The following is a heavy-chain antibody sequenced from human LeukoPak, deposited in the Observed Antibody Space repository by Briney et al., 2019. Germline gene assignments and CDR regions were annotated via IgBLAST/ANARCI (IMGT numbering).Heavy chain of an antibody. D-gene: IGHD2/OR15-2a*01. Sequence: PGRSLRLSCAASGFTFSIYAMHWVRQAPGKGLEWVSAISGSGGSTYYADSVKGRFTISRDNSKNTLYLQMNSLRAEDTAVYYCAKDSMARGYWGQGTLVTVSS. J-gene: IGHJ4*02. CDR2: ISGSGGST. V-gene: IGHV3-23*01. CDR3: AKDSMARGY. CDR1: GFTFSIYA.